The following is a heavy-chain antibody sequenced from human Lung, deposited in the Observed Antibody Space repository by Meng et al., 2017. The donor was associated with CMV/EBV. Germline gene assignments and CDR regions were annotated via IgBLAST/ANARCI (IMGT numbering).Heavy chain of an antibody. CDR2: ISFDGRNE. Sequence: CTFNMYGMHWVSQAPGKVLEWLAVISFDGRNEQYADSVKGRFTISRDNSKNTLSLEMNSLRPQDTAVYYCAKDEAQYCGADCYILDYWAQGILVTVSS. CDR1: CTFNMYG. J-gene: IGHJ4*02. CDR3: AKDEAQYCGADCYILDY. V-gene: IGHV3-30*18. D-gene: IGHD2-21*02.